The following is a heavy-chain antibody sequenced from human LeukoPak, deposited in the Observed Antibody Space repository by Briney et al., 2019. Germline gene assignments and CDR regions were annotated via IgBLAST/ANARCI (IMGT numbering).Heavy chain of an antibody. CDR2: ISYDGSNK. J-gene: IGHJ6*02. CDR3: AKDRGALNYYYGMDV. V-gene: IGHV3-30-3*01. Sequence: GGSLRLSCAASGFTFSSYAMHWVRQAPGKGLEWVAVISYDGSNKYYADSVKGRFTISRDNSKNTLYLQMNSLRAEDTAVYYCAKDRGALNYYYGMDVWGQGTTVTVSS. CDR1: GFTFSSYA. D-gene: IGHD3-10*01.